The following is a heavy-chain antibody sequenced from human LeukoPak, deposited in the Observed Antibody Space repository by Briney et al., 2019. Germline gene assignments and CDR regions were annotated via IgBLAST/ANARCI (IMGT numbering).Heavy chain of an antibody. J-gene: IGHJ4*02. D-gene: IGHD5-18*01. V-gene: IGHV1-24*01. Sequence: ASVKVSCKVSGYTLTELSMHWVRQAPGKGLEWMGGFDPEDGETIYAQKFQGRVTMTEDTSTDTAYMELSSLRSEDTAVYYCATDRGYSYGYVYWGQGTLVTVSS. CDR3: ATDRGYSYGYVY. CDR1: GYTLTELS. CDR2: FDPEDGET.